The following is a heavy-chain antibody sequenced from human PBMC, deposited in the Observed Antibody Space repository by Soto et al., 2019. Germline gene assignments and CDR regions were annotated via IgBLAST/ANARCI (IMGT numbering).Heavy chain of an antibody. CDR2: ISSSSSTI. CDR3: AREKGGQWLVHYYYYYGMDV. J-gene: IGHJ6*02. CDR1: GFTFSSYS. D-gene: IGHD6-19*01. V-gene: IGHV3-48*02. Sequence: EVQLVESGGGLVQPGGSLRLSCAASGFTFSSYSMNWVRQAPGKGLEWVSYISSSSSTIYYADSVKGRFTISRDNAKNSLYLQMNGLRDEDTAVYYCAREKGGQWLVHYYYYYGMDVWGQGTTVTVSS.